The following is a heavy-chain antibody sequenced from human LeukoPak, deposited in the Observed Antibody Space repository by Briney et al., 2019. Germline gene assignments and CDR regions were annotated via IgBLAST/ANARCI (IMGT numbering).Heavy chain of an antibody. CDR1: GFTLSIND. Sequence: GGSRRLSCVASGFTLSINDMSWVRQAPGKGLEWVSGIGGSSGRTYYADSVKGWFTISRDSSRNTMFLQMDSLRADDTAVYYCAKAGSISWFHHWGQGTLVTVSS. J-gene: IGHJ5*02. CDR3: AKAGSISWFHH. V-gene: IGHV3-23*01. D-gene: IGHD3-10*01. CDR2: IGGSSGRT.